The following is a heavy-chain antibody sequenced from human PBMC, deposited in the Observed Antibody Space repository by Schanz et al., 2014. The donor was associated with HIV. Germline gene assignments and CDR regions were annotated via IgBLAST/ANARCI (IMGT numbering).Heavy chain of an antibody. V-gene: IGHV3-23*04. CDR3: VKGERIGYRIEVTGPTFDY. CDR2: ISESGGRT. Sequence: DVQLVESGGGLVQPGGSLRLSCIASGFTFNNYAMTWVRQAPGKGLEWVSSISESGGRTYYAGSVKDRFTISRDNAKNTLYVQIRSLRNEDTAVYYCVKGERIGYRIEVTGPTFDYWGQGTLVTVSS. CDR1: GFTFNNYA. D-gene: IGHD3-22*01. J-gene: IGHJ4*02.